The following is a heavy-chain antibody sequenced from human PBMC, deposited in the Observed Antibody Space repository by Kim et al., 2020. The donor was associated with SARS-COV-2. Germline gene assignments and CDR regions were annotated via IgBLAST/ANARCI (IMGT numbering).Heavy chain of an antibody. Sequence: ASVKVSCKASGYTFTTYTVNWVRQAPGQGLEWMGWINPNSGNTNYAQRLQGRVTLTTDTSTTTAYMELRSLTSDDTAVYYCARTRARAYWGQGTLVT. J-gene: IGHJ4*02. CDR2: INPNSGNT. CDR1: GYTFTTYT. V-gene: IGHV1-18*01. CDR3: ARTRARAY.